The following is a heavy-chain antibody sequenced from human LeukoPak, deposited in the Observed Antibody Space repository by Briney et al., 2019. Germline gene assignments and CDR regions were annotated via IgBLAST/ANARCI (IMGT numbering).Heavy chain of an antibody. CDR2: IKSKSDGGTI. CDR1: GFAFSDAW. Sequence: PGGSLRLSCVGSGFAFSDAWMSWVRQAPGKGLEWVGRIKSKSDGGTIDYAAPVKGRFTISRDDSRNTLYLQMNSLKTEDTAVYYCTTRRQDGWWGQGTLVTVS. D-gene: IGHD2-15*01. J-gene: IGHJ4*02. CDR3: TTRRQDGW. V-gene: IGHV3-15*01.